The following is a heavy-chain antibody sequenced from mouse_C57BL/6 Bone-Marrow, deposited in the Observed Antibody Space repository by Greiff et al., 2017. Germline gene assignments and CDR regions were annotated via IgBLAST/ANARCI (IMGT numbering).Heavy chain of an antibody. CDR3: TTRRWYFDV. Sequence: EVQLQQSGAELVRPGASVKLSCTASGFNIKDDYMHWVKPRPEQGLEWIGWIDPENGDTEYASKFQGKATITADTSSNTAYLQLSSLTSEDTAVYYCTTRRWYFDVWGTGTTVTVSS. CDR2: IDPENGDT. CDR1: GFNIKDDY. V-gene: IGHV14-4*01. J-gene: IGHJ1*03.